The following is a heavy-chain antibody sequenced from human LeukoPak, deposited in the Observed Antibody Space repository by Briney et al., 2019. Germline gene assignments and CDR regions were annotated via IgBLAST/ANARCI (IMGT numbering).Heavy chain of an antibody. CDR2: ISYDGSNK. CDR3: AKDLYNWNDHPMFFVDY. J-gene: IGHJ4*02. V-gene: IGHV3-30*18. CDR1: GFTFSSYG. Sequence: GGSLRLSCAASGFTFSSYGMHWVRQAPGKGLEWVAVISYDGSNKYYADSVKGRFTISRDNSKNTLYLQMNSLRAEDTAVYYCAKDLYNWNDHPMFFVDYWGQGTLGTVSS. D-gene: IGHD1-1*01.